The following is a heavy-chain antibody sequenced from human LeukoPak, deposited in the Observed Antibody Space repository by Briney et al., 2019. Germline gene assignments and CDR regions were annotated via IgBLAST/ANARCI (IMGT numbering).Heavy chain of an antibody. CDR3: ARKGGSYYYFHY. V-gene: IGHV4-31*03. CDR1: GGSVSSGDHY. CDR2: IYHSGST. D-gene: IGHD1-26*01. J-gene: IGHJ4*02. Sequence: SQTLSLTCTVSGGSVSSGDHYWTWIRQLPGKGLEWIGYIYHSGSTYYNPSLRSRVTMSVDTSQNQFSLKLTSVTAADTAVYYCARKGGSYYYFHYWGQGTLVTVSS.